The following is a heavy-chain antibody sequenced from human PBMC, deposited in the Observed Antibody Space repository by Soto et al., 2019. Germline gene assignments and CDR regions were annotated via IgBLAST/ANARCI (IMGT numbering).Heavy chain of an antibody. CDR3: ARAPGVVVSPDPYYFDY. J-gene: IGHJ4*02. Sequence: SVKVSCKASGGTFSSYAISWVRQAPGQGLEWMGGIIPIFGTANYAQKFQGRVTITADESTSTAYMALSSLRSEDTAVYYCARAPGVVVSPDPYYFDYWGQGTLVTVSS. CDR2: IIPIFGTA. CDR1: GGTFSSYA. D-gene: IGHD2-21*01. V-gene: IGHV1-69*13.